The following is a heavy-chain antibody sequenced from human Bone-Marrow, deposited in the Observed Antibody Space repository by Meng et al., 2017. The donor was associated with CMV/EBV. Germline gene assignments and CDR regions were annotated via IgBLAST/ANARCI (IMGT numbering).Heavy chain of an antibody. CDR1: EFTLSSYS. CDR2: ISYDGSNE. Sequence: GGSLRLSCVVSEFTLSSYSTHWVRQAPGKGLEWMALISYDGSNEYYADSVKGRFTISRDNSKNTLYLQMNSLRVEDAGVYYCARDLGYREAFYYYGMDVWGQGTTVTASS. CDR3: ARDLGYREAFYYYGMDV. J-gene: IGHJ6*02. D-gene: IGHD5-24*01. V-gene: IGHV3-30*04.